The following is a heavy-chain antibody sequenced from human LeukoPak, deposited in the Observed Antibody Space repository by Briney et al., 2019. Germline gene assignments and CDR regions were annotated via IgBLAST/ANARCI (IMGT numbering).Heavy chain of an antibody. CDR3: ARGSF. J-gene: IGHJ4*02. CDR2: INTGSST. V-gene: IGHV3-21*01. D-gene: IGHD2-15*01. Sequence: PGGSLRLSCAASGFTFSTYIMTWVRQAPGKGLERVSSINTGSSTYYADTVKGRFTISRDNAKNSLYLQMNSLRVEDTAVYYCARGSFWGQGTLVTVSS. CDR1: GFTFSTYI.